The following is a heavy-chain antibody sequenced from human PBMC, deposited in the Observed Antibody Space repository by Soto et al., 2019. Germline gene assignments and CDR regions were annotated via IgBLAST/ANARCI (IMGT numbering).Heavy chain of an antibody. D-gene: IGHD2-2*01. Sequence: PGESLKISCNGSGYSFTSYLIGWVRQMPGKGLEWMGIIYPGDSDTRYSPSFQGQVTISADKSISTAYLQWSSLKASDTAMYYCARQVAAAAIFAFDIWGQGTMVTVSS. CDR1: GYSFTSYL. J-gene: IGHJ3*02. CDR2: IYPGDSDT. V-gene: IGHV5-51*01. CDR3: ARQVAAAAIFAFDI.